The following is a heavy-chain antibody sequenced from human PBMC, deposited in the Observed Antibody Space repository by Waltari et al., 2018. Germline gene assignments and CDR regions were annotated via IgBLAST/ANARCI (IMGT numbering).Heavy chain of an antibody. CDR1: GGSFSGYY. Sequence: QVQLQQWGAGLLKPSETLSLTCAVYGGSFSGYYWSWIRQPPGKGLEWIGEINHSGSTNYNPSLKSRVTISVDTSKNQFSLKLSSVTAADTAVYYCARGRVGATKYYFDYWGQGTLVTVSS. CDR2: INHSGST. J-gene: IGHJ4*02. CDR3: ARGRVGATKYYFDY. D-gene: IGHD1-26*01. V-gene: IGHV4-34*01.